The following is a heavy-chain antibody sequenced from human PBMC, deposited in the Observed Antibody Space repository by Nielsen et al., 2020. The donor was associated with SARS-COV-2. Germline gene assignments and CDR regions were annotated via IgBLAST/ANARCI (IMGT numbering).Heavy chain of an antibody. Sequence: SETLSLTCAVYGGSFSGYYWSWIRQPPGKGLEWIGEISHSGSTNYKPSLKSRVTISVDRSKNQFSLKMRSVTAADTAVYYCVRYCSSTSCPRCYYYYYMDVWGKGTTVTVSS. V-gene: IGHV4-34*01. D-gene: IGHD2-2*01. CDR1: GGSFSGYY. CDR2: ISHSGST. CDR3: VRYCSSTSCPRCYYYYYMDV. J-gene: IGHJ6*03.